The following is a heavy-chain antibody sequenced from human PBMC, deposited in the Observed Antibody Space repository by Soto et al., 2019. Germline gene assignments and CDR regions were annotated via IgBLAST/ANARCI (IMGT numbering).Heavy chain of an antibody. CDR2: ISNDGNDE. Sequence: VQVVESGGGVVQPGRSLRLSCAASGFVFSNYGMHWVRQAPGKGLEWVAVISNDGNDEYYIDSVKGRFTISRDNFKNTLYLQMNTLNTEDTALYYCAKDIHSGSNHLGADYWGQGTVVTVSS. CDR1: GFVFSNYG. J-gene: IGHJ4*02. CDR3: AKDIHSGSNHLGADY. V-gene: IGHV3-30*18. D-gene: IGHD1-26*01.